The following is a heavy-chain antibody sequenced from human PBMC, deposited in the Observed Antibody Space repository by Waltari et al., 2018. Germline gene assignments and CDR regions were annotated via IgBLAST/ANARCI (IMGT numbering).Heavy chain of an antibody. CDR2: VYYSGAT. D-gene: IGHD5-18*01. Sequence: QVQLQESGPRLVKPSETLSLTCTVSGVSINSHYWNWIRQPPGKGLEWVGFVYYSGATNYATSLASLVTMSMDSSSNQFSLKLASVTAADTAIYYCARGGPGGYNYGGYWYFELWGRGTLVTVSS. V-gene: IGHV4-59*11. CDR3: ARGGPGGYNYGGYWYFEL. CDR1: GVSINSHY. J-gene: IGHJ2*01.